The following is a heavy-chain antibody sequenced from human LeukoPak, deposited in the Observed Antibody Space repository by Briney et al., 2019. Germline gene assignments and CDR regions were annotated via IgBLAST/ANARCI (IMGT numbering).Heavy chain of an antibody. CDR3: AAMRPIRYCSSTSCFVNWFDP. V-gene: IGHV1-69*04. CDR2: IIPILGIA. D-gene: IGHD2-2*01. Sequence: SVKVSCKASGGTFSSYAISWVRQAPGQGLEWMGRIIPILGIANYAQKFQGRVTITADKSTSTAYMGLSSLRSEDTAVYYCAAMRPIRYCSSTSCFVNWFDPWGQGTLVTVSS. J-gene: IGHJ5*02. CDR1: GGTFSSYA.